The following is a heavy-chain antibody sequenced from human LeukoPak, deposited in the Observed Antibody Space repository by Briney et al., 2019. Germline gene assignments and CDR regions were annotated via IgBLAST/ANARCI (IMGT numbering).Heavy chain of an antibody. D-gene: IGHD6-19*01. CDR1: GFTFSSYA. V-gene: IGHV3-23*01. J-gene: IGHJ4*02. Sequence: PGGSLRLSCAASGFTFSSYAMSWVRQAPGKGLEWVSAISGSGGSTYYADSVKGRFTISRDNSKNTLYLQMNSLRAEDTAVYYCANGGSSGWYVPADYAYYFDYWGQGTLVTVSS. CDR2: ISGSGGST. CDR3: ANGGSSGWYVPADYAYYFDY.